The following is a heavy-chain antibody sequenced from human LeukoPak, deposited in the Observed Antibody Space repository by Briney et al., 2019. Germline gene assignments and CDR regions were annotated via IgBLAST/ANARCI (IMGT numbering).Heavy chain of an antibody. CDR1: GGSISSSSYY. J-gene: IGHJ5*02. CDR2: IYYSGST. Sequence: SETLSLTCTVSGGSISSSSYYWGWIRQPPGKGLEWIGSIYYSGSTYYNPSLKSRVTISVDTSKNQFSLKLSSVTAADTAVYFCAGVRGIISRNWFDPWGHGTLVTVSS. V-gene: IGHV4-39*01. D-gene: IGHD3-10*01. CDR3: AGVRGIISRNWFDP.